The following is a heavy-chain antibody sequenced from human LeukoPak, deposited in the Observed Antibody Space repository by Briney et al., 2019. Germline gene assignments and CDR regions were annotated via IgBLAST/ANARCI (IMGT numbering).Heavy chain of an antibody. J-gene: IGHJ4*02. D-gene: IGHD1-1*01. CDR2: VSTEKGNT. Sequence: ASVKVSCKASGYTFINYGIIWVRQAPGHGLEWMGWVSTEKGNTNYEQNFQGRVTMTTDTSTSTAYMELRSLTSDDTAVYYCVRDRDWNLDYWGQGTLVTVSS. CDR3: VRDRDWNLDY. CDR1: GYTFINYG. V-gene: IGHV1-18*01.